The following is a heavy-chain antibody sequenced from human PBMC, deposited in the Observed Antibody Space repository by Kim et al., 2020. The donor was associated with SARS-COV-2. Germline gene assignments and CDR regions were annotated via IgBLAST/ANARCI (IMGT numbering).Heavy chain of an antibody. CDR2: IYHSGST. D-gene: IGHD2-15*01. J-gene: IGHJ4*02. CDR1: GYSISSGYY. V-gene: IGHV4-38-2*02. CDR3: ARDPSVVAPDKGRFYFDY. Sequence: SETLSLTCTVSGYSISSGYYWGWIRQPPGKGLEWIGSIYHSGSTYYNPSLKSRVTISVDTSKNQFSLKLSSVTAADTAVYYCARDPSVVAPDKGRFYFDYWGQGTLVTVSS.